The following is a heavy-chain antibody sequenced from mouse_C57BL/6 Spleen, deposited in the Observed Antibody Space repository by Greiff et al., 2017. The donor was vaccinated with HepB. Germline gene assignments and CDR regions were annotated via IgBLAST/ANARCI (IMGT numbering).Heavy chain of an antibody. Sequence: QVQLQQSGPELVKPGASVKISCKASGYAFSSSWMNWVKQRPGKGLEWIGRIYPGDGDTNYNGKFKGKATLTADKSSSTAYMQLSSLTSEDSAVYFCARREMVTTRGFAYWGQGTLVTVSA. V-gene: IGHV1-82*01. CDR3: ARREMVTTRGFAY. J-gene: IGHJ3*01. CDR2: IYPGDGDT. D-gene: IGHD2-2*01. CDR1: GYAFSSSW.